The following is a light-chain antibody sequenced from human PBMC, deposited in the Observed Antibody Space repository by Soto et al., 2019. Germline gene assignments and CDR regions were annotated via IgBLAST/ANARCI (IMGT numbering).Light chain of an antibody. J-gene: IGKJ1*01. Sequence: ETVLTQSPGTLSLSPGERATLSCRASQSVGGSLAWYQQRPGQAPRLLVYHTSNRATGIPDRFSASGSGTDFTLTISRLEPEDFAVYYCQQYEGSPRTFGQGTKVDIK. V-gene: IGKV3-20*01. CDR2: HTS. CDR1: QSVGGS. CDR3: QQYEGSPRT.